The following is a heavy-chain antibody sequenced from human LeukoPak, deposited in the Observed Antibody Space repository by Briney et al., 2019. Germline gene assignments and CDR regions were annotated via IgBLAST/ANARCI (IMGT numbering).Heavy chain of an antibody. D-gene: IGHD2-2*01. J-gene: IGHJ3*02. CDR1: GGTFSSYA. CDR2: IIPIFGTA. CDR3: ARDTEVVPAAIHAFDI. Sequence: SVKVSCKASGGTFSSYAISWVRQAPGQGLEWMGGIIPIFGTANYAQKFQGRVTITADESTSTAYMELSSLRSEDTAVYYCARDTEVVPAAIHAFDIWGQGTMVTVSS. V-gene: IGHV1-69*13.